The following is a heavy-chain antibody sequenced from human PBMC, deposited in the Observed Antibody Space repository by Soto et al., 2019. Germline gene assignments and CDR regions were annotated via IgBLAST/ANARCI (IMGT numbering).Heavy chain of an antibody. V-gene: IGHV4-34*01. Sequence: SETLSLTCAVYGGSFSGYYWSWIRQPPGKGLEWIGEINHSGSTNYNPSLKSRVTISVDTSKNQFSLKLSSVTAADTAVYYCARGAPLWGSYRYTSHFDYWGQGTLVTVSS. J-gene: IGHJ4*02. CDR1: GGSFSGYY. CDR2: INHSGST. CDR3: ARGAPLWGSYRYTSHFDY. D-gene: IGHD3-16*02.